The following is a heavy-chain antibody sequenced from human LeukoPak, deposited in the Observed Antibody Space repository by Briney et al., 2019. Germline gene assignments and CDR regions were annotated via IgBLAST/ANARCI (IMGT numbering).Heavy chain of an antibody. D-gene: IGHD5-18*01. V-gene: IGHV3-48*03. J-gene: IGHJ3*02. CDR3: AREPESWIQLWGPAFDI. Sequence: GGSLRLSCAASGFTFSSYEMNWVRQAPGKGLEWVSYISSSGSTIYYADSVKGRFTISRDNAKNSLYLQMNSLRAEDTAVYYCAREPESWIQLWGPAFDIWGQGTMVTVSS. CDR2: ISSSGSTI. CDR1: GFTFSSYE.